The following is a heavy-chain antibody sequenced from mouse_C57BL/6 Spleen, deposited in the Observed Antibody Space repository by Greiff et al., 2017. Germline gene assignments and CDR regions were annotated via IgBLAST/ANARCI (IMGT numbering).Heavy chain of an antibody. CDR1: GYSITSGYY. V-gene: IGHV3-6*01. Sequence: VQLKESGPGLVKPSQSLSLTCSVTGYSITSGYYWNWIRQFPGNKLEWMGYISYDGSNNYNPSLKNRISITRDTSKNQFFLKLNSVTTEDTATYYCARGGYYGSSLFAYWGQGTLVTVSA. D-gene: IGHD1-1*01. J-gene: IGHJ3*01. CDR2: ISYDGSN. CDR3: ARGGYYGSSLFAY.